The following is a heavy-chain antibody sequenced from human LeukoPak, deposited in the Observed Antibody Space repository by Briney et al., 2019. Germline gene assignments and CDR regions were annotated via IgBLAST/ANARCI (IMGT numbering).Heavy chain of an antibody. CDR1: GYTLTELS. CDR3: ATAAPSSQTYYYDSSGYYVAAFDI. D-gene: IGHD3-22*01. J-gene: IGHJ3*02. CDR2: FDPEDGET. V-gene: IGHV1-24*01. Sequence: ASVKVSCKVSGYTLTELSMHWVRQAPGKGLEWMGGFDPEDGETIYAQKFQGRVTMTEDTSTDTAHMELSSLRSEDTAVYYCATAAPSSQTYYYDSSGYYVAAFDIWGQGTMVTVSS.